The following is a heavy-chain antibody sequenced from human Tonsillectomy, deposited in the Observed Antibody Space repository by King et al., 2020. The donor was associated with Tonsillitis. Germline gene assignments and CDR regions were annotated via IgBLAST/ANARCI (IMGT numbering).Heavy chain of an antibody. D-gene: IGHD6-19*01. CDR3: ARIVQWLVRGWGWHFDL. CDR2: IKQDGXEK. J-gene: IGHJ2*01. V-gene: IGHV3-7*01. Sequence: VQLVESGGGLVQPGGSLRLSCAASGFTFSSYWMSWVRQAPGKGLEWVANIKQDGXEKYYVDSVKGRFTISTDNAKNSLYLQMNSLRAEDTAVYYCARIVQWLVRGWGWHFDLWGRGTLVTVSS. CDR1: GFTFSSYW.